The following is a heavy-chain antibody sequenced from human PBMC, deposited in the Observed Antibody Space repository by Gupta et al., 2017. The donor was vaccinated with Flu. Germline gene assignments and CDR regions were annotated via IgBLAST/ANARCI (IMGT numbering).Heavy chain of an antibody. CDR2: IWYDGSNK. CDR3: ARDRGDSGYENEKFDY. Sequence: HVQLVASGGRSVSPGSSLTLSCAASGFTFSSYGMHWLRQAPGKGLEWVAVIWYDGSNKYYADTVKGQFTISRDNSKKTLYLQMNRVRAEEKAVYYCARDRGDSGYENEKFDYWCQGTVVTVCS. D-gene: IGHD5-12*01. V-gene: IGHV3-33*01. J-gene: IGHJ4*02. CDR1: GFTFSSYG.